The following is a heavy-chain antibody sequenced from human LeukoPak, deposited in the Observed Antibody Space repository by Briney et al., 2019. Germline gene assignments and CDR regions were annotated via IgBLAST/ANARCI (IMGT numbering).Heavy chain of an antibody. CDR3: AAITMVRGYDASDI. J-gene: IGHJ3*02. Sequence: GGSLRLSCAASGFTFSSYWMSWVRQAPGKGLEWVANIKQDGSEKYYVDSVKGRFTISRDNAKNSLYLQMNSLRAEDTAVYYCAAITMVRGYDASDIWGQGTMVTVSS. CDR2: IKQDGSEK. V-gene: IGHV3-7*01. D-gene: IGHD3-10*01. CDR1: GFTFSSYW.